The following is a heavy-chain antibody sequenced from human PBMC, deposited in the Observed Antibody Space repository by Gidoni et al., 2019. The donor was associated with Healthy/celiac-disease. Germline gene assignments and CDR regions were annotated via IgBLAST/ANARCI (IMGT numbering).Heavy chain of an antibody. D-gene: IGHD6-6*01. CDR1: GFPFDDYG. V-gene: IGHV3-20*01. Sequence: EVQLVESGGGVVRPGGSLRLSCAAPGFPFDDYGMSWVRQAPGKGLEWVSGINWNGGSTGYADSVKGRFTISRDNAKNSLYLQMNSLRAEDTALYHCASSRIAAGAFDIWGQGTMVTVSS. CDR2: INWNGGST. J-gene: IGHJ3*02. CDR3: ASSRIAAGAFDI.